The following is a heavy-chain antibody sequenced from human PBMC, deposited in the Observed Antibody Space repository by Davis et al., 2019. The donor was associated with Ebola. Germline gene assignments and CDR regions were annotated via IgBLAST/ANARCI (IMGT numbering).Heavy chain of an antibody. CDR1: GDSVSSNSAA. J-gene: IGHJ4*02. V-gene: IGHV6-1*01. Sequence: SQTPSLTCAISGDSVSSNSAAWHWIRQSPSRGLEWLGRTYYRSKWCNDYAVSVKSRITINPDTSKNQFSLQLNSVTPEDTAVYYCAREGVVAVTTPFDYWGQGTLVTVSS. CDR3: AREGVVAVTTPFDY. CDR2: TYYRSKWCN. D-gene: IGHD6-13*01.